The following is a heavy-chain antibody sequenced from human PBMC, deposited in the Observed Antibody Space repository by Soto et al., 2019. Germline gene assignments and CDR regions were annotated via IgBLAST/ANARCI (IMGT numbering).Heavy chain of an antibody. CDR1: GGSFSGYY. J-gene: IGHJ6*02. D-gene: IGHD2-15*01. CDR3: ARLGCSGGSCYHYYGMDV. V-gene: IGHV4-34*01. Sequence: PSETLSLTCAVYGGSFSGYYWSWIRQPPGKGLEWIGEINHSGSTSYNPSLKSRVTISVDTSKNQFSLKLSSVTAADTAVYYCARLGCSGGSCYHYYGMDVWGQGTTVTVSS. CDR2: INHSGST.